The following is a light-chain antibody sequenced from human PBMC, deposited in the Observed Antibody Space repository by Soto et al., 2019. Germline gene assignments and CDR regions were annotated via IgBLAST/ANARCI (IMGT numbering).Light chain of an antibody. CDR1: SSDVGGYNY. J-gene: IGLJ3*02. CDR2: EVT. Sequence: QSALTQPPSASGSPGQSVTISCTGTSSDVGGYNYVSWYQQYPGRVPKLMIYEVTKRPSGVPDRFSGSKSGNTASLTVSGLQAEDEADYYCSSYAASNNFYFVFGGGTQPDRP. CDR3: SSYAASNNFYFV. V-gene: IGLV2-8*01.